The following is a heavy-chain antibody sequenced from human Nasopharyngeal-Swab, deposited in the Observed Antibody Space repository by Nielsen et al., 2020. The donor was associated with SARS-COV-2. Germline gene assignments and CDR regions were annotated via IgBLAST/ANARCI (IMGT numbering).Heavy chain of an antibody. V-gene: IGHV1-18*04. Sequence: ASVKVSCKASGYTFTSYGISWVRQAPGQGLEWMGWISAYNGNTNYAQKLQGRVTMTTDTSTGTAYMELRSLRSDDTAVYYCARAPDYDFWSGIYYYYYYYMDVWGKGTTVTVSS. CDR3: ARAPDYDFWSGIYYYYYYYMDV. CDR1: GYTFTSYG. D-gene: IGHD3-3*01. J-gene: IGHJ6*03. CDR2: ISAYNGNT.